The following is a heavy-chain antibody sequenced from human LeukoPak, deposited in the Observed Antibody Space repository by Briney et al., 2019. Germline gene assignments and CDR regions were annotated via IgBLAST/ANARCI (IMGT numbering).Heavy chain of an antibody. J-gene: IGHJ3*02. CDR1: GFTVSTNY. CDR2: IYSGGST. CDR3: AKSTAAGREAFDI. D-gene: IGHD6-13*01. V-gene: IGHV3-53*01. Sequence: GGSLRLSCAASGFTVSTNYMSWVRQAPGKGLEWVSVIYSGGSTYYADSVTGRFTVSRDNSKNTLYLQMNILRAEDTAVYYCAKSTAAGREAFDIWGQGTMVSVSS.